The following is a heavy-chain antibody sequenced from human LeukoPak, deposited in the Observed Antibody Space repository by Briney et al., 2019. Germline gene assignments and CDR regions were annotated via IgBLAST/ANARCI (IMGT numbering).Heavy chain of an antibody. Sequence: QPGGSLRLSCAASGLTVTSNYMSWIRQAPGKGLEWVSVIYSGGDTYYADSVKGRFTISRDNSKNTLYLQMSSLRAEDTAVYYCARPGYSTGAFDYWGQGTLVTVSS. CDR1: GLTVTSNY. CDR2: IYSGGDT. D-gene: IGHD6-25*01. J-gene: IGHJ4*02. V-gene: IGHV3-53*01. CDR3: ARPGYSTGAFDY.